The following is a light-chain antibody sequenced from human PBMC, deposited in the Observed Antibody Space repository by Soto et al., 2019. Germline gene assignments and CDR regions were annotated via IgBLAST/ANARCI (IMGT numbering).Light chain of an antibody. CDR1: HSVSSSY. CDR3: QQYDSSLT. Sequence: EIVLTQSPGTLSLSPGYRATLACRASHSVSSSYLAWYQQKPGQAPRLLIYSTSSRATGIPDRFSGGGSGTDFSLTISRLEPEDFAVYYCQQYDSSLTFGGGTKVDIK. J-gene: IGKJ4*01. V-gene: IGKV3-20*01. CDR2: STS.